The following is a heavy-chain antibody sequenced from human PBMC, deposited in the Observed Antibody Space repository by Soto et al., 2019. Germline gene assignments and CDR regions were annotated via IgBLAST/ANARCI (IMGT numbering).Heavy chain of an antibody. CDR2: ISDDGSST. Sequence: GGSLRLSCAASGFTFSSYWMHWVRQAPGKGLVWVSRISDDGSSTTYADSVRGRFTISRDNANYTLYLEISSLRAGDTGVYYCARRHDSFFDNWGQGTLVTVSS. V-gene: IGHV3-74*03. CDR3: ARRHDSFFDN. CDR1: GFTFSSYW. D-gene: IGHD2-15*01. J-gene: IGHJ4*02.